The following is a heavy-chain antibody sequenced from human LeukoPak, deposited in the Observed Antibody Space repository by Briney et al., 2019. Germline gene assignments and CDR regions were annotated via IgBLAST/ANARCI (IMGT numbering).Heavy chain of an antibody. CDR3: AKDPRASSAYYYDRLGY. CDR1: GFTFNSYG. J-gene: IGHJ4*02. D-gene: IGHD3-22*01. Sequence: GGSLRLPCAASGFTFNSYGMHWVRQAPGEGLEWVAVISYDGSNKYYADSVKGRFTISRDNSKSTLNLQMNSLRVEDTAVYYCAKDPRASSAYYYDRLGYWGQGTLVTVSS. CDR2: ISYDGSNK. V-gene: IGHV3-30*18.